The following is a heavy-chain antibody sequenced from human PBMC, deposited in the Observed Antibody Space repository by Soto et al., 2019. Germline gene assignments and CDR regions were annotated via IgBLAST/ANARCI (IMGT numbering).Heavy chain of an antibody. CDR3: VSWVSAHFDY. CDR1: GFTFDSPYSHG. J-gene: IGHJ4*01. CDR2: ISSNGANA. D-gene: IGHD2-8*01. V-gene: IGHV3-23*01. Sequence: GGSLRLSCAASGFTFDSPYSHGMSWVRQSPGKGPEWVSTISSNGANAHYAESVKGRFTISKDASRNTVHLHMNSLRAEDTATYFCVSWVSAHFDYWGHGTPVTVSS.